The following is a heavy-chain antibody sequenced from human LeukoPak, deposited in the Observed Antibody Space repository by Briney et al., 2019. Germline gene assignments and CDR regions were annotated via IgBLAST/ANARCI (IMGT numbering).Heavy chain of an antibody. Sequence: PGGSLRLSCAASGFTFSSYGMHWVRQAPGKGLEWVAVISYDGSNKYYADSVKGRFTISRDNSKNTLYLQMNSLRAVDTAVYYCAKDLDYGGYNWFDPWGQGTLVTVSS. CDR2: ISYDGSNK. J-gene: IGHJ5*02. CDR1: GFTFSSYG. V-gene: IGHV3-30*18. D-gene: IGHD4-23*01. CDR3: AKDLDYGGYNWFDP.